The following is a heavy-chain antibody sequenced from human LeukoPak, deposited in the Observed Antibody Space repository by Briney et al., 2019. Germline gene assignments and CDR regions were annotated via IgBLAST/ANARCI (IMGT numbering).Heavy chain of an antibody. CDR3: ARVMGNYATDY. D-gene: IGHD1-7*01. V-gene: IGHV3-11*04. Sequence: GGSLRLSCAASGFTFSDYYMSWIRQPPGKGLEWVSYIRRGDNTIYYADSVKGRFTMSRHNAKNSLYLQMNSLRVEDTAVYYCARVMGNYATDYWGQGTLVTVSS. CDR1: GFTFSDYY. J-gene: IGHJ4*02. CDR2: IRRGDNTI.